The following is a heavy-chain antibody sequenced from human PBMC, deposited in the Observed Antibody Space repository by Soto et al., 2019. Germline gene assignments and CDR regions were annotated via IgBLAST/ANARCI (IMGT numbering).Heavy chain of an antibody. V-gene: IGHV5-10-1*01. J-gene: IGHJ5*02. CDR2: IDPSDSYT. CDR3: ARLVCSGASCFWEAWFDP. Sequence: PGESLKISCKGSGYNFTNNWIIWVRQMPGKGLEWMGRIDPSDSYTDYSPSFQGHVSISADNSISTAYLQWSSLRASDTAMYYCARLVCSGASCFWEAWFDPWGQGTLVTVS. CDR1: GYNFTNNW. D-gene: IGHD2-15*01.